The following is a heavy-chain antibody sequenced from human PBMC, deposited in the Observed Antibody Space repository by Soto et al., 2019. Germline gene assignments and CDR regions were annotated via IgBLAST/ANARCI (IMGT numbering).Heavy chain of an antibody. V-gene: IGHV3-21*01. CDR1: GFAFSSYS. Sequence: GGSLRLSCAASGFAFSSYSMNWVRQAPGKGLEWVSSISSSSSYIYYADSVKGRFTISRDNAKNSLYLQMNSLRAEDTAVYYCARQNNLVDGWFDPWGRGTLVTVSS. D-gene: IGHD1-1*01. CDR2: ISSSSSYI. CDR3: ARQNNLVDGWFDP. J-gene: IGHJ5*02.